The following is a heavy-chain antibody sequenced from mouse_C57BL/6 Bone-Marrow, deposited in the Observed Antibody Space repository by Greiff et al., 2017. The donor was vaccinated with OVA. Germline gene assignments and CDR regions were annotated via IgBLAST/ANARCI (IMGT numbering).Heavy chain of an antibody. CDR3: ARRPNWPYYFDY. Sequence: EVKLVESGGGLVQPGGSLKLSCAASGFTFSDYYMYWVRQTPETRLEWVAYISNGGGSTYYPDTVKGRFTISRDNAKNTLYLQMSRLKSEDTAMYYCARRPNWPYYFDYWGQGTTLTVSS. V-gene: IGHV5-12*01. CDR1: GFTFSDYY. CDR2: ISNGGGST. J-gene: IGHJ2*01. D-gene: IGHD4-1*01.